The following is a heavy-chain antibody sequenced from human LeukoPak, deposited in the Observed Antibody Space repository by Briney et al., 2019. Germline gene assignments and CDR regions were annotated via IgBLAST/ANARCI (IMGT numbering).Heavy chain of an antibody. D-gene: IGHD2-2*01. Sequence: GRSLRLSCAASGFTFSSYAMSWVRQAPGKGLEWVSAISGSGGSTYYADSVKGRFTISRDNSKNTLYLQMNSLRAEDTAVYYCAKVLSIVVVPAPGQFYYGMDVWGQGTTVTVSS. J-gene: IGHJ6*02. CDR1: GFTFSSYA. CDR2: ISGSGGST. CDR3: AKVLSIVVVPAPGQFYYGMDV. V-gene: IGHV3-23*01.